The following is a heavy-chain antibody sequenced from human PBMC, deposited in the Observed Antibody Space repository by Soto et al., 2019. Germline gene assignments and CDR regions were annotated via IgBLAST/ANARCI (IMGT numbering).Heavy chain of an antibody. CDR3: ARDKGLLEWLLDYYGMDV. CDR1: GLTFSSYS. V-gene: IGHV3-21*01. Sequence: PGGSLRLSCAASGLTFSSYSMNWVRQAPGKGLEWVSSISSSSYIYYADSVKGRFTISRDNAKNSLYLQMNSLRAEDTAVYYCARDKGLLEWLLDYYGMDVWGQGTTVTVSS. D-gene: IGHD3-3*01. J-gene: IGHJ6*02. CDR2: ISSSSYI.